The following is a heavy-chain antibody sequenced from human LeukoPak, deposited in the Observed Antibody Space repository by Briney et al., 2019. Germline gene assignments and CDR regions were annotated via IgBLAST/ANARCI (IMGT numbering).Heavy chain of an antibody. V-gene: IGHV3-23*01. CDR1: GFTFSDYG. CDR3: AELGITMIGGV. Sequence: GGSLRLSCAASGFTFSDYGMSWVRQSPGKGLEWVSTIGGRGGSTYYADSVKGRFTISRDNSKNTLYLQMNSLRAEDTAVYYCAELGITMIGGVWGKGTTVTISS. CDR2: IGGRGGST. D-gene: IGHD3-10*02. J-gene: IGHJ6*04.